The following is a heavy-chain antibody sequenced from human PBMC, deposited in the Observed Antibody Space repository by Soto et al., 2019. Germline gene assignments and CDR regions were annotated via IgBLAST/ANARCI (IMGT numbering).Heavy chain of an antibody. D-gene: IGHD6-6*01. V-gene: IGHV3-7*01. J-gene: IGHJ4*02. CDR1: GFTFISYW. Sequence: SLRLSCATSGFTFISYWMNWVRQAPGKGLEWVANIKQDGSEKYYVDSVKGRFTISRDNAKNSLYLQLSSLRAEDTAVYYCARDRPSSHGSGIDYWGQGALVTVSS. CDR2: IKQDGSEK. CDR3: ARDRPSSHGSGIDY.